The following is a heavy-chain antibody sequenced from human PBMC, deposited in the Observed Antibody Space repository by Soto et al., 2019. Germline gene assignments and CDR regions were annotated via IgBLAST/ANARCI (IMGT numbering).Heavy chain of an antibody. D-gene: IGHD3-9*01. CDR1: GYTFTSYD. Sequence: ASVKVSCKASGYTFTSYDINWVRQATGQGLEWMGWMNPNSGNTGYAQKFQGRVTMTRNTSISTAYMELSRLRSEDTAVYYCATDYDILTKDAFDIWGQGTMVTVSS. CDR3: ATDYDILTKDAFDI. J-gene: IGHJ3*02. CDR2: MNPNSGNT. V-gene: IGHV1-8*01.